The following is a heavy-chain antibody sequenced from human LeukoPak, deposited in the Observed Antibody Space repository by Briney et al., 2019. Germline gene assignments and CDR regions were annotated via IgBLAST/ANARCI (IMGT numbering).Heavy chain of an antibody. CDR2: IYYSGSS. J-gene: IGHJ3*02. CDR3: AGEGTAYVFDI. CDR1: GASISSYY. Sequence: PSETLSLTCTVSGASISSYYWSWIRQPPGKGLEWIGYIYYSGSSNYNPSLKSRVTISVDTSKNQFSLKLSSVTAADTAVYYCAGEGTAYVFDIWGQGTMVTVSS. V-gene: IGHV4-59*01.